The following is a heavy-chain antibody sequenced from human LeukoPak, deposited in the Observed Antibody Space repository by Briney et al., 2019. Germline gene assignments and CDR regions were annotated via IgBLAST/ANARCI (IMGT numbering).Heavy chain of an antibody. Sequence: PGGSLRLSCATFGFTFSSYEMNWVRQAPGKGLEWISYITSGVTSTYYSDSVKGRFISSRDNGGSALYLHMNSLRAEDTAIYYCVGHTATSCYWGQGTLVTVSS. J-gene: IGHJ4*02. CDR2: ITSGVTST. V-gene: IGHV3-48*03. CDR3: VGHTATSCY. D-gene: IGHD2-21*02. CDR1: GFTFSSYE.